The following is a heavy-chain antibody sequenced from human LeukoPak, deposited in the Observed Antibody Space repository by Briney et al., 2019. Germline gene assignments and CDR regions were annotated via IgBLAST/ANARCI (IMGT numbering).Heavy chain of an antibody. CDR3: ARESGSYFDY. CDR1: GGLISISTYY. V-gene: IGHV4-39*07. CDR2: IYYSGTT. Sequence: SETLSLTCTVSGGLISISTYYWGWIRQPPGKGLEWIGSIYYSGTTHYNPSLKSRVTISVDKSKNQFSLKLSSVTAADTAVYYCARESGSYFDYWGQGTLVTVSS. D-gene: IGHD1-26*01. J-gene: IGHJ4*02.